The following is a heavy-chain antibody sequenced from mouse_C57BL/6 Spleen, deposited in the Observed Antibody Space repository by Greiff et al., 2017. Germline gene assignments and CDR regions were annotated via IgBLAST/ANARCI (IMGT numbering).Heavy chain of an antibody. CDR3: ARDERGSFDY. CDR1: GFTFSSYA. V-gene: IGHV5-4*01. J-gene: IGHJ2*01. Sequence: EVQRVESGGGLVKPGGSLKLSCAASGFTFSSYAMSWVRQTPEKRLEWVATISDGGSYTYYPDNVKGRFTISRDNAKNNLYLQMSHLKSEDTAMYYCARDERGSFDYWGQGTTLTASS. CDR2: ISDGGSYT.